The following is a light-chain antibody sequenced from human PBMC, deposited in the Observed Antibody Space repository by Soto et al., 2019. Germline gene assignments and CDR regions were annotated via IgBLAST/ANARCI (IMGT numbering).Light chain of an antibody. V-gene: IGKV3-20*01. Sequence: EIVLTQSPGILSLSPGDTAPLSCRASQSVSTTYLAWYQQKPGQAPRLLIYGASSRATGFPDRFSGSGSGTDFTLTISRLETEDFAVYYCQLYDSSSWTFGQGTKVDIK. CDR3: QLYDSSSWT. CDR1: QSVSTTY. CDR2: GAS. J-gene: IGKJ1*01.